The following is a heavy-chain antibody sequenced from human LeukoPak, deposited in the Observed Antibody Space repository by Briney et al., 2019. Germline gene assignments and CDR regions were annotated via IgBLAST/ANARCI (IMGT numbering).Heavy chain of an antibody. CDR3: ARYYDSSGYYYFDY. CDR2: IKQDGSEK. V-gene: IGHV3-7*03. CDR1: GFTLSSYW. J-gene: IGHJ4*02. D-gene: IGHD3-22*01. Sequence: GGSLRLSCAASGFTLSSYWMSWVRQAPGKGLEWVANIKQDGSEKYYVDSVKGRFTISRDNAKDSLYLHMDSLRAEDTAVYYCARYYDSSGYYYFDYWGQGTLVTVSS.